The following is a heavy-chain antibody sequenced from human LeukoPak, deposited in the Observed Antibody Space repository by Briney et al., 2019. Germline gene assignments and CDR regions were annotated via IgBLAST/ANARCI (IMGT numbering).Heavy chain of an antibody. J-gene: IGHJ4*02. V-gene: IGHV3-49*04. CDR1: GFTFGDYA. Sequence: GGSLRLSCTASGFTFGDYAMSWVRQAPGKGLEWVGFIRSKAYGGTTEYAASVKGRFTISRDDSKSIAYLQMNSLKTEDTAVYYCTRAVRYNWNERPVFFDYWGQGTLVTVSS. CDR2: IRSKAYGGTT. CDR3: TRAVRYNWNERPVFFDY. D-gene: IGHD1-1*01.